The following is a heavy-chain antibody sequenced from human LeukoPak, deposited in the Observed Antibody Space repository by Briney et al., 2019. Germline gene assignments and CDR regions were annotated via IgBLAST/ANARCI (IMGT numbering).Heavy chain of an antibody. J-gene: IGHJ4*02. D-gene: IGHD6-13*01. CDR2: IYSGGST. CDR3: ARSLPYGTTWYGRSDF. Sequence: GGSLRLSCAASGFTVSSNYMSWVRQAPGKGLEWVSVIYSGGSTYYADSVKGRFTISRDNAMNSLYLQMNSLRAEDTAIYYCARSLPYGTTWYGRSDFWGQGTLVTVSS. V-gene: IGHV3-53*01. CDR1: GFTVSSNY.